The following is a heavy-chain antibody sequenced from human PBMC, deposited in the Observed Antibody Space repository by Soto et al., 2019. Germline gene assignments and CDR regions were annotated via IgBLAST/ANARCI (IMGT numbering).Heavy chain of an antibody. CDR1: GGSISSYY. CDR2: IYYSGST. Sequence: QVQLQESGPGLVKPSETLSLTCTVSGGSISSYYWSWIRQPPGKGLEWIGYIYYSGSTNYNPSLKSRVTISVDTSKYHFSLNLTSVPAADTAVYYCARGPNSGYFPLDYWGQGTLVTVSS. D-gene: IGHD3-22*01. V-gene: IGHV4-59*01. CDR3: ARGPNSGYFPLDY. J-gene: IGHJ4*02.